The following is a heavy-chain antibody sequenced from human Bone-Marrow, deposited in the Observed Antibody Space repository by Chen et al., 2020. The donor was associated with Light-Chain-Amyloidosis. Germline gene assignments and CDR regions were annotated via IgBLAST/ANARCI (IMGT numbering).Heavy chain of an antibody. CDR2: IYPDDSDA. J-gene: IGHJ4*02. CDR1: GYTFPNYW. CDR3: ARRRDGYNFDY. D-gene: IGHD5-12*01. Sequence: EVQLEQSGPAVQKPGESLKISCKGSGYTFPNYWIGWVRQMPGKGLEWMGVIYPDDSDARYSPSFEGQVTISADKSITTAYLQWRSLKASDTAMYYCARRRDGYNFDYWGQGTLVTVSS. V-gene: IGHV5-51*01.